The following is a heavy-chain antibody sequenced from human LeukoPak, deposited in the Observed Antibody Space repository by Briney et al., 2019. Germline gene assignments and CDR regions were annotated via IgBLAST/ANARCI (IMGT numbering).Heavy chain of an antibody. D-gene: IGHD1-20*01. V-gene: IGHV3-23*01. Sequence: AGSLPVSRAASGFTFRNSAMSWVRQAPGTGLEWVSSIGGHVHSTYYADSVIGRFTVSRDDSKNTLYLQMNGLRADDTAIYYCANHRTPDRYHWNYFDYWGQGTMVTVSS. J-gene: IGHJ4*01. CDR1: GFTFRNSA. CDR3: ANHRTPDRYHWNYFDY. CDR2: IGGHVHST.